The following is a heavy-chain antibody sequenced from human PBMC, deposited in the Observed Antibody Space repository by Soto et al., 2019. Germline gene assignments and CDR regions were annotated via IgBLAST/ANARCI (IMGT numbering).Heavy chain of an antibody. D-gene: IGHD2-15*01. CDR1: GFTFSSYG. V-gene: IGHV3-33*01. J-gene: IGHJ4*02. Sequence: GGSLRLSCAASGFTFSSYGMHWVRQAPGKGLEWVAVIWYDGSNKYYADSVKGRFTISRDNSKNTRYLQMNSLRAEDTAVYYCARDPEKYCSGGSCHHFDYWGQGTLVTVSS. CDR2: IWYDGSNK. CDR3: ARDPEKYCSGGSCHHFDY.